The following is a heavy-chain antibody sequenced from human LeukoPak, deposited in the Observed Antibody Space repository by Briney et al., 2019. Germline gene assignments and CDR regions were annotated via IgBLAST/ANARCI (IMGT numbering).Heavy chain of an antibody. Sequence: GGSLRLSCAASGFTFDDYAMHWVRQAPGKGLEWVSLISWDGGSTYYADSVKGRFTISRDNAKKSLYLQMNSLRAEDTAVYYCARHLSGVTGYTYGRGIDYWGQGTLVTVSS. V-gene: IGHV3-43D*03. CDR1: GFTFDDYA. CDR2: ISWDGGST. D-gene: IGHD5-18*01. CDR3: ARHLSGVTGYTYGRGIDY. J-gene: IGHJ4*02.